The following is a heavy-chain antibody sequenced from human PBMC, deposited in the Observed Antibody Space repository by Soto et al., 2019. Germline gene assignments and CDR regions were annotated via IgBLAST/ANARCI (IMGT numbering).Heavy chain of an antibody. J-gene: IGHJ5*02. CDR1: GGSITSDYSC. CDR2: IFDSGTT. D-gene: IGHD3-10*01. CDR3: ARHGITMVRGVIITAGWFDP. Sequence: PSETLSLTCTVSGGSITSDYSCWSWILHPPGEGLEWIGHIFDSGTTYTNPSLRSQVAISLDTSKNQFSLKLSSVTAADTAVYYCARHGITMVRGVIITAGWFDPWGQGTLVTVSS. V-gene: IGHV4-30-4*01.